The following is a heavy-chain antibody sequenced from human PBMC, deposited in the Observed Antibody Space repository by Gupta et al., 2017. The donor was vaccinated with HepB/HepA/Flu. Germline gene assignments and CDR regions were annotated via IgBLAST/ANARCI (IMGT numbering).Heavy chain of an antibody. J-gene: IGHJ5*02. CDR1: GYTFTSYD. D-gene: IGHD3-10*01. CDR2: MNPNSGNT. Sequence: QVQLVQSGAEVKKPGASVKVSCKASGYTFTSYDITWVRQATGQGLEWMGWMNPNSGNTGYAQKFQGRVTMTRNTSISTAYMELSSLRSEDTAVYYCARRHGTLGSYRRYNWFDPWGQGTLVTVSS. V-gene: IGHV1-8*01. CDR3: ARRHGTLGSYRRYNWFDP.